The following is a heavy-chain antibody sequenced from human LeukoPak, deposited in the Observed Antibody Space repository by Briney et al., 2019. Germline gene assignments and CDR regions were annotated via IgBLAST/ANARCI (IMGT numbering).Heavy chain of an antibody. J-gene: IGHJ4*02. V-gene: IGHV1-69*04. CDR3: ARGERIAVALIDY. CDR1: GGTFSSYA. D-gene: IGHD6-19*01. Sequence: ASVKVSCKASGGTFSSYAISWVRQAPGQGLEWMGRIIPILGIANYAQKFQGRVTITADKSMSTAYMELSSLRSEDTAVYYCARGERIAVALIDYWGQGTLVTVSS. CDR2: IIPILGIA.